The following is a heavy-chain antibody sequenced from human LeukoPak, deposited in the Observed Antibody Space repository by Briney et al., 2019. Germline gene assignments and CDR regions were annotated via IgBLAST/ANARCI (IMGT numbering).Heavy chain of an antibody. CDR1: GFTFDDYT. Sequence: LSGGSLRLSCAASGFTFDDYTMHWVRRAPGKGLEWVSVISWHCSTTKYADSVRGRFTISRDNRKNSLSLQMNSLRPEDTALYYCAKDIGDSIGYNYFDSWGQGTLVTVSS. V-gene: IGHV3-43*01. D-gene: IGHD3-22*01. CDR2: ISWHCSTT. CDR3: AKDIGDSIGYNYFDS. J-gene: IGHJ4*02.